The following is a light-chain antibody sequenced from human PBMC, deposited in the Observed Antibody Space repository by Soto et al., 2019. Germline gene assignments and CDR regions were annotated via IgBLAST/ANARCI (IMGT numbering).Light chain of an antibody. CDR2: FNN. Sequence: QTVVTQPPSASGTPGQGVTISCSGSSSDIGSNPVNWYQQLPGTAPKLLIYFNNQRPSGVPDRFSGSKSGTSASLAISGLQSEDEAQYYCAAWGDSLDGPVFGGGTKLTVL. J-gene: IGLJ3*02. CDR1: SSDIGSNP. V-gene: IGLV1-44*01. CDR3: AAWGDSLDGPV.